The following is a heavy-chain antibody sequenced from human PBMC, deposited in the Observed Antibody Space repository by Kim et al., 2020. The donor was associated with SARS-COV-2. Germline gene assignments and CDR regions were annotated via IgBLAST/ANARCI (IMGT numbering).Heavy chain of an antibody. J-gene: IGHJ6*03. CDR3: ARDPGTPLYYYYMDV. D-gene: IGHD1-1*01. Sequence: DSVKGLFTISRDNSKNTLYLQMNSLRAEDTAVYYCARDPGTPLYYYYMDVWGKGTTVTVSS. V-gene: IGHV3-30*07.